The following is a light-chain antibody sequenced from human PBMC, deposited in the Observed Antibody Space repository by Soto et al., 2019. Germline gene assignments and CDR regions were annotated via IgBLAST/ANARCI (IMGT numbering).Light chain of an antibody. V-gene: IGKV3-11*01. CDR2: DAS. CDR3: QQRSSWSRA. CDR1: QNINTY. J-gene: IGKJ4*01. Sequence: EIVLTQSPATLSLSLGERATLSCRASQNINTYLDWYQQKPGQAPRLLIYDASKRATGIPDRFSGSGSGTDFTLTISSLAPEDFALYYCQQRSSWSRAFGGGTKVEIK.